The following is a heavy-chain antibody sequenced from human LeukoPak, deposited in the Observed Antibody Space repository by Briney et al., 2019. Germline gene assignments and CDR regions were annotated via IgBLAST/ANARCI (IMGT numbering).Heavy chain of an antibody. D-gene: IGHD3-10*01. CDR3: AREGFGEANDAFDI. V-gene: IGHV1-69*01. CDR2: IIPIFGTA. Sequence: ASVKVSCKASGGTFSSYAISWVRQAPGQGLEWMGGIIPIFGTANYAQKFQGRVTITADESTSTAYMELSSLRSEDTAVYYCAREGFGEANDAFDIWGQGTMVTVSS. J-gene: IGHJ3*02. CDR1: GGTFSSYA.